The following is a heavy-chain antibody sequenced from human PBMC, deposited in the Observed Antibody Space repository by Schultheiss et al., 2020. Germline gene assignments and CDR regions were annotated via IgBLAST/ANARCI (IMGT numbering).Heavy chain of an antibody. CDR3: AKDRSYYYYGMDV. V-gene: IGHV3-30*02. CDR2: IWYDGSNK. D-gene: IGHD6-6*01. Sequence: GGSLRLSCAASGFTFSSYGMHWVRQAPGKGLEWVAVIWYDGSNKYYADSVKGRFTISRDNSKNTLYLQMNSLSAEDTAVYYCAKDRSYYYYGMDVWGQGTTVTVSS. J-gene: IGHJ6*02. CDR1: GFTFSSYG.